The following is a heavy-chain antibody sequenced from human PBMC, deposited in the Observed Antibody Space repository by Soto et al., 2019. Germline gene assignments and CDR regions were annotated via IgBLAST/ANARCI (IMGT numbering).Heavy chain of an antibody. CDR3: ARSEYYGAGSLAY. CDR1: GGTFSSYT. Sequence: QVQLVQSGAEVKKPGSSVKVSCKASGGTFSSYTISWVRQAPGQGLEWMGRIIPILGIANYEQHFQGRVTVNARNSAGTAYMELFSLRSKDTAADYCARSEYYGAGSLAYWGQGTRLTVCS. D-gene: IGHD3-10*01. V-gene: IGHV1-69*02. CDR2: IIPILGIA. J-gene: IGHJ4*02.